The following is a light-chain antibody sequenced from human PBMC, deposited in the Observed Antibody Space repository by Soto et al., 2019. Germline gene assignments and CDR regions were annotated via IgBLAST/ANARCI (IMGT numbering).Light chain of an antibody. CDR3: QQLNSYPST. Sequence: DIQLTQFPSFLSASVGDRVTITCRASQGIRSYLAWYQQKPGKAPKLLIHTTSTLQSGVPSRFSGGGSATEFTLTISCLQPEDFATYSCQQLNSYPSTFGQGTKLEIK. CDR1: QGIRSY. CDR2: TTS. V-gene: IGKV1-9*01. J-gene: IGKJ2*01.